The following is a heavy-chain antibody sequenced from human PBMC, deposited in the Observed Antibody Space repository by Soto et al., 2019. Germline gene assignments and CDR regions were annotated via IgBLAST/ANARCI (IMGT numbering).Heavy chain of an antibody. CDR1: GFSFTNIG. V-gene: IGHV1-18*01. J-gene: IGHJ4*02. Sequence: QVHLVQSGGELKRPGASVKVSCRASGFSFTNIGIMWVRQAPGQGLEWMGWISNYNGDTNYAQKFQDRVTVTTDTSTSTAYLELRSLRSDDTAVIYCARASRGDYCTGGGCYSDYWGQGTLVTVSS. D-gene: IGHD2-8*02. CDR3: ARASRGDYCTGGGCYSDY. CDR2: ISNYNGDT.